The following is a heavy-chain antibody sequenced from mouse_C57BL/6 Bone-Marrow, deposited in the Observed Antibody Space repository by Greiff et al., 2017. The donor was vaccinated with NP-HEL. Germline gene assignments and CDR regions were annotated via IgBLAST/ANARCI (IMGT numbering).Heavy chain of an antibody. CDR1: GYTFTSYW. CDR3: ARSWAAWFAY. D-gene: IGHD4-1*01. J-gene: IGHJ3*01. V-gene: IGHV1-64*01. Sequence: VQLQQSGAELVKPGASVKLSCKASGYTFTSYWMHWVKQRPGQGLEWIGMIHPNSGSTNYNEKFKSKATLTVDKSSSTAYMQLSSLTSEDSAVYYCARSWAAWFAYWGQGTLVTVSA. CDR2: IHPNSGST.